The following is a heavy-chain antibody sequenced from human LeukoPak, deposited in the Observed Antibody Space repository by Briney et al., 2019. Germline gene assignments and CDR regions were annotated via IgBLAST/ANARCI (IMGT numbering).Heavy chain of an antibody. CDR3: ARGGEVLRFLEWAAGPDY. J-gene: IGHJ4*02. CDR1: GYTFTGYY. V-gene: IGHV3-30-3*01. CDR2: ISYDGSNK. Sequence: SCKASGYTFTGYYMHWVRQAPGKGLEWVAVISYDGSNKYYADSVKGRFTISRDNSKNTLYLQMNSLRAEDTAVYYCARGGEVLRFLEWAAGPDYWGQGTLVTVSS. D-gene: IGHD3-3*01.